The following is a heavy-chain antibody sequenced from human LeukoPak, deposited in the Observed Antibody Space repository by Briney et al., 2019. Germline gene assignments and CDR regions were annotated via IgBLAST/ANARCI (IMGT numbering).Heavy chain of an antibody. CDR1: GFTFSDYY. J-gene: IGHJ4*02. CDR2: ISGSGGRT. D-gene: IGHD4-17*01. Sequence: GGSLRLSCAASGFTFSDYYMSWIRQAPGKGLEWVSSISGSGGRTHYADSVRGRFTISRDNSKNTLYLQMDSLRAEDTAVYYCATPPTVTRNYWGQGTLVTVSS. V-gene: IGHV3-23*01. CDR3: ATPPTVTRNY.